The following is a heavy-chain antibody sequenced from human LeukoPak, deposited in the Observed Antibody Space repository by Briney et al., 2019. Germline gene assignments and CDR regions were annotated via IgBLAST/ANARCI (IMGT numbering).Heavy chain of an antibody. V-gene: IGHV3-23*01. CDR3: AKDIQLST. Sequence: GGSLTLSCAASGFTFSVAAMTWVRQAPGKGLEWVLFIGASGESTYYADSVKGRFTISRDNSKNTLSLQMNSLRVEDTAMYFCAKDIQLSTWGRGTMVTVSS. CDR2: IGASGEST. CDR1: GFTFSVAA. D-gene: IGHD5-24*01. J-gene: IGHJ3*01.